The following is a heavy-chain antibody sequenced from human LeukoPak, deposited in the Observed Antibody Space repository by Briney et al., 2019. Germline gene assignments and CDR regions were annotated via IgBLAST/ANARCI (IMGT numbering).Heavy chain of an antibody. CDR1: GGSISSYY. D-gene: IGHD3-16*01. J-gene: IGHJ5*02. Sequence: PSETLSLTCTVSGGSISSYYWSWIRQPAGKGLEWIGYIYYSGSTNYNPSLKSRVTISVDTSKNQFSLKLSSVTAADTAVYYCARLGFRPINWFDPWGQGTLVTVSS. V-gene: IGHV4-59*01. CDR2: IYYSGST. CDR3: ARLGFRPINWFDP.